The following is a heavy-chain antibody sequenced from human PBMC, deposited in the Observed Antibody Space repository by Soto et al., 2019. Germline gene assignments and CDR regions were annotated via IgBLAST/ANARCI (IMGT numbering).Heavy chain of an antibody. CDR3: VKDGSSGWPYFGDMDV. J-gene: IGHJ6*02. Sequence: QVQLVESGGGVVQPGRSLRLSCAASGFTFSSYGMHWVRQAPGKGLEWVAVILYDGSKKYYADSVKGRFTISRDNSKNTMYLQMSSLRGEVTALYYCVKDGSSGWPYFGDMDVWGRGTTVTVSS. CDR2: ILYDGSKK. CDR1: GFTFSSYG. D-gene: IGHD6-19*01. V-gene: IGHV3-30*18.